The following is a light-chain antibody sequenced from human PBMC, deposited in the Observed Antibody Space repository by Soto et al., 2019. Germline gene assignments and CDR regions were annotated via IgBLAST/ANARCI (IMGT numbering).Light chain of an antibody. J-gene: IGKJ4*01. CDR2: GAS. CDR1: QSVSSN. CDR3: QQYNNWPPLT. V-gene: IGKV3-15*01. Sequence: ELVMTQSPATLSVSPGQRATLSCRASQSVSSNLARSQQKPGQAPWLLIYGASPRATGIPARFSGSGSGTEFTLTISSLQSEDFAAYYCQQYNNWPPLTFGGGTKVDIK.